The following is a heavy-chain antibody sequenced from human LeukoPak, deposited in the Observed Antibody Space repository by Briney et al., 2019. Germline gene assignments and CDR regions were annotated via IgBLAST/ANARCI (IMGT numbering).Heavy chain of an antibody. CDR3: ARNTLTADGAVDI. CDR1: GFTFSNYW. D-gene: IGHD2-21*02. V-gene: IGHV3-74*01. J-gene: IGHJ3*02. CDR2: INTDGSIT. Sequence: GGSLRLSCAASGFTFSNYWMHWVRQAPGQGLVWVSRINTDGSITSYADSVKGRFTISRDNAKNTLYLQVNTLRAEDTAVYYCARNTLTADGAVDIWGQGTMVTVSS.